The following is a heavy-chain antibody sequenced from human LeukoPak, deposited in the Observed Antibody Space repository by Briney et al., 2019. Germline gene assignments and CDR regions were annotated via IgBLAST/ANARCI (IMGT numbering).Heavy chain of an antibody. Sequence: GGSLRLSCAASGFTFSTYSMDWVRQAPGKGLEWVSSISGSSIYIYYADSVKGRFTISRDNAKNSLYLQMNSLRAEDTAVYYCARDPPYYDSSGYYYDYWGQGTLVTVSS. CDR2: ISGSSIYI. CDR1: GFTFSTYS. V-gene: IGHV3-21*01. D-gene: IGHD3-22*01. J-gene: IGHJ4*02. CDR3: ARDPPYYDSSGYYYDY.